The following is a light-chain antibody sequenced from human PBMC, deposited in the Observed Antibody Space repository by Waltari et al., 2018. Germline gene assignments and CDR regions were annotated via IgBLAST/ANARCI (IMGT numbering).Light chain of an antibody. CDR2: DVT. Sequence: QSALTQPRSVSGSPGQSVTISCTGTSSDVGNYDSVSWYQQHPGKAPKLMIYDVTRRPSGVPDRFSGSKSGNTASLTISGLQAEDEADYYCYSYAGSYTWVFGGGTKLTVL. CDR3: YSYAGSYTWV. V-gene: IGLV2-11*01. CDR1: SSDVGNYDS. J-gene: IGLJ3*02.